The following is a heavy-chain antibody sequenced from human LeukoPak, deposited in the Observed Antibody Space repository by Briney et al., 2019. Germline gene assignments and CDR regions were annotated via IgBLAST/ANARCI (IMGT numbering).Heavy chain of an antibody. V-gene: IGHV1-8*01. CDR2: MNPNSGNT. D-gene: IGHD1-1*01. CDR1: GHTFTSYD. J-gene: IGHJ4*02. CDR3: ARGNWNDDYYFDY. Sequence: EASVKVSCKASGHTFTSYDINWVRQATGQGLEWMGWMNPNSGNTGYAQKFQGRVTMTRNTSISTAYMELSSLRSEDTAVYYCARGNWNDDYYFDYWGQGTLVTVSS.